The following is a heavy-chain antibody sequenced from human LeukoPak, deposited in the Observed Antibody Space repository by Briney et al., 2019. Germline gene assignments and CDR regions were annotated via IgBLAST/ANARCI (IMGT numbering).Heavy chain of an antibody. D-gene: IGHD3-22*01. CDR3: ASSNNYYDSSGYYIPYYYYYYMDV. CDR2: IYYSGST. CDR1: GGSISSYY. Sequence: SETLSLTCTVPGGSISSYYWSWIRQPPGKGLEWIGYIYYSGSTNYNPSLKSRVTISVDTSKNQFSLKLSSVTAADTAVYYCASSNNYYDSSGYYIPYYYYYYMDVWGKGTTVTVSS. J-gene: IGHJ6*03. V-gene: IGHV4-59*01.